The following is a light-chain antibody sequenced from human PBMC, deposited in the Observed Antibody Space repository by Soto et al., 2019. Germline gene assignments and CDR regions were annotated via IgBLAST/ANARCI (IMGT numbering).Light chain of an antibody. CDR3: QQRSNWQELT. V-gene: IGKV3-11*01. CDR1: QSVNDY. CDR2: DAS. Sequence: EIVLTQSPATLSLSPWERATLSCRASQSVNDYLAWYQQKPGQAPRLLIYDASNRATGIPARFSGWGSGTDFTLTISSLEPEDFAVYFCQQRSNWQELTFGGGTKVEIK. J-gene: IGKJ4*01.